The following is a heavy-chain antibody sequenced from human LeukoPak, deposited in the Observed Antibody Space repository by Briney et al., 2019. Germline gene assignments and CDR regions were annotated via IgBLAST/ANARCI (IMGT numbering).Heavy chain of an antibody. CDR3: AELGITMIGGV. J-gene: IGHJ6*04. D-gene: IGHD3-10*02. CDR1: GFMFSTYE. CDR2: ISYNSRSI. V-gene: IGHV3-48*03. Sequence: GGSLRLSCAASGFMFSTYEMNWVRQAPGKGLEWLSYISYNSRSIKYADSVKGRFTISRDNAKNSLYLQMNSLRAEDTAVYYCAELGITMIGGVWGKGTTVTISS.